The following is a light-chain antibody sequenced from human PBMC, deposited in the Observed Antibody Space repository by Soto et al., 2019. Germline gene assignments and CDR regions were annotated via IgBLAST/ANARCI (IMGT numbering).Light chain of an antibody. Sequence: EILMTQSPATLSVSPGERITIYCRASQTVGSNLAWYQQTPGQAPRLLIYTTSSRAAGVPARFSGSGSGTEFTLTIDSLQSEDFVLYFCQQYNTCPRTCGQGTRVEIK. J-gene: IGKJ1*01. CDR2: TTS. CDR3: QQYNTCPRT. V-gene: IGKV3-15*01. CDR1: QTVGSN.